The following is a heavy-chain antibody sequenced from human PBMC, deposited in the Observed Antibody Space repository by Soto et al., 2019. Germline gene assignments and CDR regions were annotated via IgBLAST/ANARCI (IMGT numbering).Heavy chain of an antibody. V-gene: IGHV4-34*01. Sequence: QVQLQQWGAGLLKPSETLSLTCAVYGGSFSGYYWGWIRQPPGKGLEWIGEVNHSGSTNYNPSLKSPVTISVETSKNQFALKLSSVTAADTAVYYCARVRVNYDILTGYTTRQPYYFDYWGQGTLVTVSS. CDR2: VNHSGST. CDR1: GGSFSGYY. J-gene: IGHJ4*02. D-gene: IGHD3-9*01. CDR3: ARVRVNYDILTGYTTRQPYYFDY.